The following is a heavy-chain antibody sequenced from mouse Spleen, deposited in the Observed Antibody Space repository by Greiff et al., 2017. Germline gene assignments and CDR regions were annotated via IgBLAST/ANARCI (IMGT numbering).Heavy chain of an antibody. Sequence: EVQVVESGGGLVQPGGSLKLSCAASGFTFSSYGMSWVRQTPDKRLELVATINSNGGSTYYPDSVKGRFTISRDNAKNTLYLQMSSLKSEDTAMYYCARDGIYDGYYNYWGQGTTLTVSS. CDR3: ARDGIYDGYYNY. CDR1: GFTFSSYG. J-gene: IGHJ2*01. V-gene: IGHV5-6-3*01. D-gene: IGHD2-3*01. CDR2: INSNGGST.